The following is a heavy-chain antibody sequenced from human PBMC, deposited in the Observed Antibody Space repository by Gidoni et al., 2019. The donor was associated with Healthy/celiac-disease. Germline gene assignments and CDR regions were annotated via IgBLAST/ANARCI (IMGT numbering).Heavy chain of an antibody. Sequence: QVQLVESGGGVVQPGRPLRLYCAASGFTFSSYGMHWVRQAPGKGLEWVAVIWYDGSNKYYADSVKGRFTISRDNSKNTLYLQMNSLRAEDTAVYYCAREFIQGYYYDSSGYYYDYWGQGTLVTVSS. CDR3: AREFIQGYYYDSSGYYYDY. CDR1: GFTFSSYG. J-gene: IGHJ4*02. D-gene: IGHD3-22*01. CDR2: IWYDGSNK. V-gene: IGHV3-33*08.